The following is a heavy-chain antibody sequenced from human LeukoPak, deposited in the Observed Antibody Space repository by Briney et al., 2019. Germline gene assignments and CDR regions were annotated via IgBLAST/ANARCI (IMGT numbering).Heavy chain of an antibody. CDR1: GGSFSGYY. CDR3: ARRRGYSYGYADY. V-gene: IGHV4-34*01. CDR2: INHSGST. J-gene: IGHJ4*02. Sequence: KPSETLSLTCAVHGGSFSGYYWSWIRQPPGKGLEWIGEINHSGSTNYNPSLKSRVTISVDTSKNQFSLKLSSVTAADTAVYYCARRRGYSYGYADYWGQGTLVTVSS. D-gene: IGHD5-18*01.